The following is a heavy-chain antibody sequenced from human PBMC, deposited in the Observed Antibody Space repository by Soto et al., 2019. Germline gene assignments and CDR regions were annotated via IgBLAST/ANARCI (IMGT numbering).Heavy chain of an antibody. Sequence: PSETLSLTCTVSGGSISSSSYYWGWIRQPPGKGLEWIGSIYYSGSTYYNPSLKSRVTISVDTSKNQFSLKLSSVTATDTAVYYCARHAELLWFGELLLGWFDPWGQGTPVTVSS. D-gene: IGHD3-10*01. CDR3: ARHAELLWFGELLLGWFDP. V-gene: IGHV4-39*01. CDR2: IYYSGST. J-gene: IGHJ5*02. CDR1: GGSISSSSYY.